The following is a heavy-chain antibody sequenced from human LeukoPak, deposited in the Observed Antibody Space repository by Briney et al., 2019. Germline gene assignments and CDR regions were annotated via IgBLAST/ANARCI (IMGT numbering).Heavy chain of an antibody. CDR1: GFTFSTYS. CDR2: ISYDGSNK. Sequence: GGSLRLSCVASGFTFSTYSMNWVRQAPGKGLEWVAVISYDGSNKYYADSVKGRFTISRDNSKNTLYLQMNSLRAEDTAVYYCAKTPYSGSLGAFDIWGQGTMVTVSS. D-gene: IGHD1-26*01. CDR3: AKTPYSGSLGAFDI. J-gene: IGHJ3*02. V-gene: IGHV3-30*18.